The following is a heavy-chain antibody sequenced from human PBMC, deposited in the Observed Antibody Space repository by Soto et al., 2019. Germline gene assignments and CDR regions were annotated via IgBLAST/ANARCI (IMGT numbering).Heavy chain of an antibody. CDR3: TTEPPYSRITIFGVSSYIYDY. Sequence: PGGSLRLSCAASDFTFSNAWINWVRQAPGKGLEWVGRIKSKTHGGTTDFAAPVKGRFAISRDDSKNMVYLQMNSLKTEDTAVYYCTTEPPYSRITIFGVSSYIYDYWGQGTLVTVSS. V-gene: IGHV3-15*07. J-gene: IGHJ4*02. CDR1: DFTFSNAW. D-gene: IGHD3-3*01. CDR2: IKSKTHGGTT.